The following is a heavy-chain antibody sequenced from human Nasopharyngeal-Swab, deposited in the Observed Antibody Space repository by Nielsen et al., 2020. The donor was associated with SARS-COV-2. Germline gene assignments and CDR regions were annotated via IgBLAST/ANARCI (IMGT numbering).Heavy chain of an antibody. CDR3: ARLRSDTSYYNYYYMDV. D-gene: IGHD2-2*02. Sequence: GASLQISCKGSGYSFTSYWIGWVRQMPGKGLEWMGIIYPGDSDTRYSPSFQGQVTISADKSISTAYLQWSSLKASDTAMYYCARLRSDTSYYNYYYMDVWGKGTTVTVSS. V-gene: IGHV5-51*01. CDR2: IYPGDSDT. J-gene: IGHJ6*03. CDR1: GYSFTSYW.